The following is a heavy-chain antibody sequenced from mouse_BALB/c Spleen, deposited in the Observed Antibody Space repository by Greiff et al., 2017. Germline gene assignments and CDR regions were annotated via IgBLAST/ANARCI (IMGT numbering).Heavy chain of an antibody. CDR3: ARWDYYGSSHAMDY. D-gene: IGHD1-1*01. V-gene: IGHV5-17*02. J-gene: IGHJ4*01. CDR1: GFTFSSFG. CDR2: ISSGSSTI. Sequence: EVQLVESGGGLVQPGGSRKLSCAASGFTFSSFGMHWVRQAPEKGLECVAYISSGSSTIYYADTVKGRFTISRDNPKNTLFLQMTSLRSEDTAMYYCARWDYYGSSHAMDYWGQGTSVTVSS.